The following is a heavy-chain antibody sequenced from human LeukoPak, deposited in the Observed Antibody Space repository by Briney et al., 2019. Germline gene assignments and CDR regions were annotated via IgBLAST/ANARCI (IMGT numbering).Heavy chain of an antibody. CDR1: GGSISSYY. CDR2: IYYSGST. V-gene: IGHV4-59*08. CDR3: ARLDIVVVPVTQYYFDY. J-gene: IGHJ4*02. Sequence: SETLSLTCTVSGGSISSYYWSWIRQPPGKGLEWIGHIYYSGSTNYNPSLKSRVTISVDTSKNQFSLKLSSVTAADTAVYYCARLDIVVVPVTQYYFDYWGQGTLVTVSS. D-gene: IGHD2-2*03.